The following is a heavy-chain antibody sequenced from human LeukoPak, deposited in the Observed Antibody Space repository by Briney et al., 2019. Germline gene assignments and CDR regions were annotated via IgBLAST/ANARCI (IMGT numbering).Heavy chain of an antibody. Sequence: PGGSLRLSCAASGFTFSSYSMNWVRQAPGKGLEWVSYISSSSSTIYYADSVKGRFTISRDNSKNTLYLQMNSLRAEDTAVCYCARDPDEFWSGYYGWGQGTLVTVSS. D-gene: IGHD3-3*01. J-gene: IGHJ4*02. CDR3: ARDPDEFWSGYYG. CDR1: GFTFSSYS. CDR2: ISSSSSTI. V-gene: IGHV3-48*01.